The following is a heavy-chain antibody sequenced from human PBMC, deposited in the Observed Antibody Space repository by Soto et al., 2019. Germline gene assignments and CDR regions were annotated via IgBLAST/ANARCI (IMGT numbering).Heavy chain of an antibody. J-gene: IGHJ5*02. Sequence: ASVKVSCKASGYTFTSYYMHWVRQAPGQGLEWMGWISAYNGNTSYAQKLQGRVTMTTDTSTSTAYMELRSLRSDDTAVYYCARGNVRHELLWFGELDYSWFDPWGQGTLVTVSS. D-gene: IGHD3-10*01. CDR2: ISAYNGNT. V-gene: IGHV1-18*04. CDR1: GYTFTSYY. CDR3: ARGNVRHELLWFGELDYSWFDP.